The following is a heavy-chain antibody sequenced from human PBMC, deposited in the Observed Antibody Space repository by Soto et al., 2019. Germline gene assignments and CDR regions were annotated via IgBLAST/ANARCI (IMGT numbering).Heavy chain of an antibody. Sequence: GESLKISCKASGFSFTTYWIAWVRQVPGKGLEWVGIISPGDSDTRYSPSFQGQVTISADRSTGTAFLQWRSLKASETALYYCARPPLPGYSIHFNSWGQGTLVTVSS. J-gene: IGHJ4*02. CDR1: GFSFTTYW. V-gene: IGHV5-51*01. CDR2: ISPGDSDT. D-gene: IGHD2-15*01. CDR3: ARPPLPGYSIHFNS.